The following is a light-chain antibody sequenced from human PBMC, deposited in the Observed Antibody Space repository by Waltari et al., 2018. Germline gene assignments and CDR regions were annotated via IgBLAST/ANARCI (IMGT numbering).Light chain of an antibody. V-gene: IGLV1-44*01. Sequence: QSVLTQPPSVSGTPGQRVTISCSGSSAKFGTNTVDWYQALPGTATKLLIHGNDQRPSGVPARFSCPKSGTSGSLAISGLQPEDETDYYCAAWDEILKGWLFGGGTRLTVL. J-gene: IGLJ2*01. CDR3: AAWDEILKGWL. CDR1: SAKFGTNT. CDR2: GND.